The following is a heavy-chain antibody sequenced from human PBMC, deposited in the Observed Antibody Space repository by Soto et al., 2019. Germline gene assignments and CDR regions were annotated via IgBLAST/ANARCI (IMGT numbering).Heavy chain of an antibody. D-gene: IGHD3-10*01. V-gene: IGHV3-48*03. J-gene: IGHJ4*02. CDR3: VGASGVNPIDF. Sequence: GSLRLSCVSSVFTFSDFEMNWVRQAPGKGLEWIAYISSAGSATFYADSVKGRFTISRDNAMSSLFLQMHSLSAEDTALYYCVGASGVNPIDFWGQGTQVTVSS. CDR2: ISSAGSAT. CDR1: VFTFSDFE.